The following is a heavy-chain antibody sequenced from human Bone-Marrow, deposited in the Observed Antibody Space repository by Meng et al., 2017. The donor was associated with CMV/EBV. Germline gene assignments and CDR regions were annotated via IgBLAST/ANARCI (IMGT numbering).Heavy chain of an antibody. CDR3: ARGGGYYIH. D-gene: IGHD1-26*01. CDR2: IKQDGSEK. V-gene: IGHV3-7*01. Sequence: GESLKISCAASGFTFSSYAMHWVRHAPGKGLEWVANIKQDGSEKFYVDSVKGRFTISRDNADNSLYLQMNSLRAEDTAVYYCARGGGYYIHWGQGTLVTVSS. CDR1: GFTFSSYA. J-gene: IGHJ4*02.